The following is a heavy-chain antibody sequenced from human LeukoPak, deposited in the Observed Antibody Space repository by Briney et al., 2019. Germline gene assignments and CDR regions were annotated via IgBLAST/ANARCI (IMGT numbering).Heavy chain of an antibody. J-gene: IGHJ4*02. Sequence: PGGSLRLSCAASGFTFSSYAMSWVRQAPGKGLEWVSAISGGGGSTYYADSVKGRFTISRDNSKNTLYLQMNSLRAEDTAVYYCAKDDSSGYYLPFDYWGQGTLVTVSS. CDR2: ISGGGGST. CDR1: GFTFSSYA. D-gene: IGHD3-22*01. CDR3: AKDDSSGYYLPFDY. V-gene: IGHV3-23*01.